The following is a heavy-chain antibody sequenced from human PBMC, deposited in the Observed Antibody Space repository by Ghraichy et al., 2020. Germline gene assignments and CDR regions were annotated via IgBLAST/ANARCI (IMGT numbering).Heavy chain of an antibody. Sequence: SETLSLTCTVSGGSISSSSYYWGWIRQPPGKGLEWIGSIYYSGSTYYNPSLKSRVTISVDTSKNQFSLKLSSVTAADTAVYYCARHQVDAVTPGHWGQGTLVTVSS. CDR2: IYYSGST. CDR3: ARHQVDAVTPGH. D-gene: IGHD2-21*02. CDR1: GGSISSSSYY. V-gene: IGHV4-39*01. J-gene: IGHJ4*02.